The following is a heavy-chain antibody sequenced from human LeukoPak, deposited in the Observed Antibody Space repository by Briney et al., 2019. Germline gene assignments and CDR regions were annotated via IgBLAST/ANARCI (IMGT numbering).Heavy chain of an antibody. CDR1: GGSLSGYY. Sequence: SETLSLTCAVYGGSLSGYYWSWIRQPPRKGLEWIGEINHSGSTNYNPSLKSRVTMSVDTSKNQFSLKLSSVTAADTAVYYCARDPGYYGSGTIGAFDIWGQGTMVTVSS. CDR3: ARDPGYYGSGTIGAFDI. V-gene: IGHV4-34*10. CDR2: INHSGST. J-gene: IGHJ3*02. D-gene: IGHD3-10*01.